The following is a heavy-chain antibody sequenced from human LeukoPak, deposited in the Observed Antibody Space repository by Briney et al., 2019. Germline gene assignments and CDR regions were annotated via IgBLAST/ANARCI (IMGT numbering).Heavy chain of an antibody. Sequence: TGGSLRLSCAASVFTFSSYAMTWVRQAPGKGLEWVSTISDTGGTTYYADSVKGRFTISRDNSKYTVYLQMNSLRAEDTAVYYCAKAGYDYGQFDYWRQGTLVTVSS. D-gene: IGHD5-18*01. J-gene: IGHJ4*02. V-gene: IGHV3-23*01. CDR3: AKAGYDYGQFDY. CDR1: VFTFSSYA. CDR2: ISDTGGTT.